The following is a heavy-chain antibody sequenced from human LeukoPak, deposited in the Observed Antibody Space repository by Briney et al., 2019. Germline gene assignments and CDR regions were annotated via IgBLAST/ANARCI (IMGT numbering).Heavy chain of an antibody. D-gene: IGHD6-13*01. J-gene: IGHJ4*02. V-gene: IGHV3-23*01. CDR2: IAFSGST. Sequence: GGSLRLSCAGSGFTFSSYAMSWVRQAPGKGLEWVSAIAFSGSTYYADSVKGRFTISRDDSKNTLYLQMNSLRAEDTAVYYCAKGFLPTSSSSNYVSFDFWGQGTLVTVSS. CDR3: AKGFLPTSSSSNYVSFDF. CDR1: GFTFSSYA.